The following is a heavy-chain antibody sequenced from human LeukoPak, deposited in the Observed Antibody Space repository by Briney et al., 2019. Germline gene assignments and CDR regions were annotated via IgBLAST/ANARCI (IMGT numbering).Heavy chain of an antibody. V-gene: IGHV3-23*01. CDR1: GFTFTTYA. J-gene: IGHJ2*01. Sequence: QPGGSLRLSCAASGFTFTTYAMTWVRQPPGKGLEWVSTITNSGDSTYYADSVKGRFTISRDNSKNTLYLQMNSLRAEDTAVYYCAKGKGGDYYNWYFDLWGRGTLVTVSS. D-gene: IGHD1-26*01. CDR2: ITNSGDST. CDR3: AKGKGGDYYNWYFDL.